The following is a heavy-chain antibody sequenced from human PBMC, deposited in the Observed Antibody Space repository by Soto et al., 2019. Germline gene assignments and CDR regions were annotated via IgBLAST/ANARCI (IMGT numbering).Heavy chain of an antibody. J-gene: IGHJ5*01. D-gene: IGHD6-6*01. V-gene: IGHV1-18*01. CDR1: GYTFTSYA. CDR3: ARDRVDSSSSPWFDP. Sequence: XVKVSCKASGYTFTSYAMHWVRRAPGQGLEWMGWISAYNGNTNYAQKLQGRVTMTTDTSTSTAYMELRSLRSDDTAVYYCARDRVDSSSSPWFDPWGQGSMVTVSS. CDR2: ISAYNGNT.